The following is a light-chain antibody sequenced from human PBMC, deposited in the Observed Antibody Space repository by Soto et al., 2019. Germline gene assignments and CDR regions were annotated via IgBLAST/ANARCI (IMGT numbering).Light chain of an antibody. Sequence: EIVMTQSPATLSVSPGERATLSCRASQSVSSNLAWYQQKPGQAPRLLRYGSSIRATGMSDRFTGSGSGTEFTLTISSLQSEDFAVYYCQQYNNWPPMYTFGQGTKLEIK. J-gene: IGKJ2*01. CDR1: QSVSSN. CDR2: GSS. V-gene: IGKV3-15*01. CDR3: QQYNNWPPMYT.